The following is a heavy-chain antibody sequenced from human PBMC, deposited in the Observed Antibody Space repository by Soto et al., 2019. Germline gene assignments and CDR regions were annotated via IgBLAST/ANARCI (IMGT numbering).Heavy chain of an antibody. D-gene: IGHD2-2*01. J-gene: IGHJ4*02. CDR2: INHSGST. V-gene: IGHV4-34*01. CDR3: ARLPLGYCSSTSCPRDDY. Sequence: SETLSLTCAVYCGSFSGYYWSWIRQPPGKGLEWIGEINHSGSTNYNPSLKSRVTISVDTSKNQFSLKLSSVTAADTAVYYCARLPLGYCSSTSCPRDDYWGQGTLVTVSS. CDR1: CGSFSGYY.